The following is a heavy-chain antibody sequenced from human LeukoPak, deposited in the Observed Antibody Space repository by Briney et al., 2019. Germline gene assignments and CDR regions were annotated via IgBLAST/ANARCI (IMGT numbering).Heavy chain of an antibody. Sequence: GGSLRLSCAASGFTFSSYSMNWVRQAPGKGLEWVSYISSSSSTIYYADSVKGRFTTSRDNAKNSLYLQMNSLRAEDTAVYYCARVYDMVLGGVWGKGTTVTVSS. CDR2: ISSSSSTI. CDR3: ARVYDMVLGGV. J-gene: IGHJ6*04. V-gene: IGHV3-48*01. CDR1: GFTFSSYS. D-gene: IGHD3-16*01.